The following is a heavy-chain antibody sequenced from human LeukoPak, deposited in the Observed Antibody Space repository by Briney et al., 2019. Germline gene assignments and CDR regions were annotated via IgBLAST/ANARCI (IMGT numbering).Heavy chain of an antibody. CDR2: IYHSGST. CDR1: GGSISSSYW. Sequence: SETLSLTCAVSGGSISSSYWWTWVRQPPGKGLEWIGEIYHSGSTNYNPSLKSRLTISVDKSKNQFSLKLSSVTAADTAVCYCARSYWTGYHHLDFWGQGTLVTVSS. J-gene: IGHJ4*02. D-gene: IGHD3/OR15-3a*01. V-gene: IGHV4-4*02. CDR3: ARSYWTGYHHLDF.